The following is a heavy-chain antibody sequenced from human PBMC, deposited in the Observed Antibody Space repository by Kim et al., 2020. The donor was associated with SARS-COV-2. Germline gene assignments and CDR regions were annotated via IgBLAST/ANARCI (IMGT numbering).Heavy chain of an antibody. CDR2: INPSGGST. J-gene: IGHJ5*02. CDR1: GYTFTSYY. V-gene: IGHV1-46*01. Sequence: ASVKVSCKASGYTFTSYYMHWVRQAPGQGLEWMGIINPSGGSTSYAQKFQGRVTMTRDTSTSTVYMELSSLRSEDTAVYYCARGGIAARLGDNWFDPWGQGTLVTVSS. CDR3: ARGGIAARLGDNWFDP. D-gene: IGHD6-6*01.